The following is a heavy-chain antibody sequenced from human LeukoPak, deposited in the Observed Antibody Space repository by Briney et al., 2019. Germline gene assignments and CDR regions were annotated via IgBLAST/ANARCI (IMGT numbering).Heavy chain of an antibody. D-gene: IGHD1-26*01. J-gene: IGHJ4*02. CDR3: ARASGSYDY. CDR2: ISSDGSDK. CDR1: GFTFSNYA. V-gene: IGHV3-30*03. Sequence: PGRSLRLSCAASGFTFSNYAMHWVRQAPGKGLEWVAVISSDGSDKYYTDSVKGRFSISRDDSKNTLYLQMNSLRAEDTAVYYCARASGSYDYWGQGTLVTVSS.